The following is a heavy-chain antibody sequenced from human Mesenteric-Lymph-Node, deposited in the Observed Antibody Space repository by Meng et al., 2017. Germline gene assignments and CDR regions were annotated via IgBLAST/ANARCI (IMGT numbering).Heavy chain of an antibody. CDR3: ARRGSGWYPGRGYFDY. V-gene: IGHV4-38-2*01. Sequence: GSLRLSCAASGFTFSSYAMSWVRQPPGKGLEWIGSFDYSGGASYNPSLKSRVTISVDMSKKQFSLKLSSVTAADTAVYYCARRGSGWYPGRGYFDYWGQGTLVTVSS. CDR1: GFTFSSYA. CDR2: FDYSGGA. J-gene: IGHJ4*02. D-gene: IGHD6-19*01.